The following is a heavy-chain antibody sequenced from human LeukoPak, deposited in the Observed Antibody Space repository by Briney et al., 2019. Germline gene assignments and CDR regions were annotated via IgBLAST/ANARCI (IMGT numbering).Heavy chain of an antibody. Sequence: GGSLRLSCAASGFTLNTYWMSWVRQAPGKGLEWVASMNKDGSEKYYVDSVKGRFTISSDNARNSLYLQMNSLRVEDTAIYYCARQWELLRSGGYYFDYWGQGTLVTVSS. V-gene: IGHV3-7*01. CDR1: GFTLNTYW. J-gene: IGHJ4*02. CDR3: ARQWELLRSGGYYFDY. CDR2: MNKDGSEK. D-gene: IGHD1-26*01.